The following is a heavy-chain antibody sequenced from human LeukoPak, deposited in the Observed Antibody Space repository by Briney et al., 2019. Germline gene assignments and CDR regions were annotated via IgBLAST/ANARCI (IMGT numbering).Heavy chain of an antibody. V-gene: IGHV3-74*01. CDR1: GLTFSSYW. Sequence: GGSLRLSCAASGLTFSSYWMHWVRQAPGKGLAWVSRINTDESNIGYADSVEGRFTISRDNSKNTLYLHMNSLRAEDTAVYYCAIPGRPYYYNRSGYDYWGQGTLVTVSS. CDR2: INTDESNI. CDR3: AIPGRPYYYNRSGYDY. D-gene: IGHD3-22*01. J-gene: IGHJ4*02.